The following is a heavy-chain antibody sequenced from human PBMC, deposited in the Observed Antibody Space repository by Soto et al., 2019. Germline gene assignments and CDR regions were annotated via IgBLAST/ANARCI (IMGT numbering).Heavy chain of an antibody. CDR1: GYTFTSYA. V-gene: IGHV1-3*01. D-gene: IGHD6-19*01. J-gene: IGHJ5*02. Sequence: ASVKVSCKASGYTFTSYAMHWVRQAPGQRLEWMGWINAGNGNTKYSQKFQGRVTITRDTSASTAYMELSSLRSEDTAVYYCARESKQWLVVGFDPWGQGTLVTVSS. CDR2: INAGNGNT. CDR3: ARESKQWLVVGFDP.